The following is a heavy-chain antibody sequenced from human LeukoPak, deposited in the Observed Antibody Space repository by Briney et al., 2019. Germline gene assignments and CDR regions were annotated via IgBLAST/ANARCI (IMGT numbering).Heavy chain of an antibody. CDR3: ASTRDGYIRYYYYMDV. J-gene: IGHJ6*03. V-gene: IGHV1-69*13. CDR2: IIPIFGTA. CDR1: GGTFSSYA. Sequence: AASVKVSCKASGGTFSSYAISWVRQAPGQGPEWMGGIIPIFGTANYAQKFQGRVTITADESTSTAYMELSSLRSEDTAVYYCASTRDGYIRYYYYMDVWGKGTTVTVSS. D-gene: IGHD5-24*01.